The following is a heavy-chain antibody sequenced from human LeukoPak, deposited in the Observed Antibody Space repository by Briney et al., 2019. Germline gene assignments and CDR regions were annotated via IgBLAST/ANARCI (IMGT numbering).Heavy chain of an antibody. J-gene: IGHJ4*02. Sequence: SETLSLTCTVSGGSINTYWGWIRQPPGKGLEWIGHIYYSGSTKYSPSLKSRVTISVDTSKNQFSLKLSSVTAADTAVYYCAKGYNYDYFDYWGQGTLVTVSS. V-gene: IGHV4-59*01. CDR1: GGSINTY. D-gene: IGHD5-24*01. CDR2: IYYSGST. CDR3: AKGYNYDYFDY.